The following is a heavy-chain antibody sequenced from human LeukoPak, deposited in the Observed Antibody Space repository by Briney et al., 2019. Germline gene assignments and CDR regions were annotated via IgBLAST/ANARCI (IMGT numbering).Heavy chain of an antibody. J-gene: IGHJ6*02. D-gene: IGHD1-26*01. V-gene: IGHV4-31*03. CDR2: XXXXGST. CDR3: ARDRKGGSYYFYYYYGMDV. Sequence: SETLSLTCTVSGGSISSGGYYWSWIRQHPGKGXXXXXXXXXXGSTYYNPSLKSRVTISVDTSKNQFSLKLSSVTAADTAVYYCARDRKGGSYYFYYYYGMDVWGQGTTVTVSS. CDR1: GGSISSGGYY.